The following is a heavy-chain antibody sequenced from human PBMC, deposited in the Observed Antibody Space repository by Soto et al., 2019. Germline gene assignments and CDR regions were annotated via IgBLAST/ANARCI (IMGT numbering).Heavy chain of an antibody. CDR1: GYTFTSYG. J-gene: IGHJ6*02. V-gene: IGHV1-18*01. CDR2: MNPGNNQH. Sequence: GASVKVSCKASGYTFTSYGISWVRQAAGQGLEWMGWMNPGNNQHVYTQKFRGRVTVSTDTSITTTYMELSSLTSDDTAVYYGTDVWGQGTTVTVSS. CDR3: TDV.